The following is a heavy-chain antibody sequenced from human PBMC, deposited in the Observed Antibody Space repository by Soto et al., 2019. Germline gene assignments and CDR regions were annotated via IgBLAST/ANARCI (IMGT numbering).Heavy chain of an antibody. CDR2: INHSGST. CDR1: GGSFSGYY. V-gene: IGHV4-34*01. CDR3: ARAPNWFDP. J-gene: IGHJ5*02. Sequence: SETLSLTCAAYGGSFSGYYWSWIRQPPGKGLEWIGEINHSGSTNYNPSLKSRVTISVDTSKNQFSLKLSSVTAADTAVYYCARAPNWFDPWGQGTLVTVSS.